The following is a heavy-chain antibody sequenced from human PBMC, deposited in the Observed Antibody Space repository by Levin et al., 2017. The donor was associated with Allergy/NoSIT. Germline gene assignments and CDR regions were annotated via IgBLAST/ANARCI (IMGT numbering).Heavy chain of an antibody. CDR2: INHSGST. Sequence: MASETLSLTCAVYGGSFSGYYWSWIRQPPGKGLEWIGEINHSGSTNYNPSLKSRVTISVDTSKNQFSLKLSSVTAADTAVYYCARAGGTFRHSSAPGYWGQGTLVTVSS. CDR1: GGSFSGYY. J-gene: IGHJ4*02. CDR3: ARAGGTFRHSSAPGY. V-gene: IGHV4-34*01. D-gene: IGHD6-19*01.